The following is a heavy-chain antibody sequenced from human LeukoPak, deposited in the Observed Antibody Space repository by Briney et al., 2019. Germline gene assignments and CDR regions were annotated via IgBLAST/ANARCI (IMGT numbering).Heavy chain of an antibody. CDR3: ARDGRSSSWYDY. J-gene: IGHJ4*02. D-gene: IGHD6-13*01. Sequence: PGGSLRLSCAASGFTFSNYCMNWVRQAPGKGLVWVSRINTDGSSTNYADSVKGRFTISRDNAKNTLYLQMNSLRAEDTAVYYCARDGRSSSWYDYWGQGTLVTVSS. CDR2: INTDGSST. V-gene: IGHV3-74*01. CDR1: GFTFSNYC.